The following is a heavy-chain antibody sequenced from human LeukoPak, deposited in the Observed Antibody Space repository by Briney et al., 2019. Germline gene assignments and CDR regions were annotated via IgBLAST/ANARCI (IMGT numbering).Heavy chain of an antibody. J-gene: IGHJ4*02. V-gene: IGHV3-30-3*01. D-gene: IGHD3-10*01. Sequence: PGGSLRLSCAASGFTFSSYAMHWVRQAPGKGLEWVAVISCDGSNKYYADSVKGRFTISRDNSKNTLYLQMNSLRAEDTAVYYCARGHYYGSGSYLPFGYWGQGTLVTISS. CDR2: ISCDGSNK. CDR3: ARGHYYGSGSYLPFGY. CDR1: GFTFSSYA.